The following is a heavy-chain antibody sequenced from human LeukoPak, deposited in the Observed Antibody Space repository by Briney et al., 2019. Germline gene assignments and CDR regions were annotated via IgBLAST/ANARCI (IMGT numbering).Heavy chain of an antibody. D-gene: IGHD4-23*01. CDR3: ARDYGGNYPGASDI. CDR2: IYHSGST. V-gene: IGHV4-38-2*02. CDR1: GYSTSSGYY. J-gene: IGHJ3*02. Sequence: SETLSRTCAVSGYSTSSGYYWGWIRQPPGKGLEWIGSIYHSGSTYYNPSLKSRVTISVDTSKNQFSLKLSSVTAADTAVYYCARDYGGNYPGASDIWGQGTMVTVSS.